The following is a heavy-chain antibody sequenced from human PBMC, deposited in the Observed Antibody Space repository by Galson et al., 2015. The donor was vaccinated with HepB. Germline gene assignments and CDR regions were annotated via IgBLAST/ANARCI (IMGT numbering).Heavy chain of an antibody. CDR3: ARGHYYDSTGAYYFDY. V-gene: IGHV6-1*01. Sequence: CAISGDSVSSNSAARNWIRQSPSRGLEWLGRTYYRSKWSSDYSASVKSRITINADTSKNQFSLQLNSVTPENTAVYYCARGHYYDSTGAYYFDYWGQGTLVTVSS. CDR2: TYYRSKWSS. D-gene: IGHD3-22*01. CDR1: GDSVSSNSAA. J-gene: IGHJ4*02.